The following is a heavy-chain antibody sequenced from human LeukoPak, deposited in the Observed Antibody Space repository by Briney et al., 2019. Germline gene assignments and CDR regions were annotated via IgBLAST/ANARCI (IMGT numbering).Heavy chain of an antibody. V-gene: IGHV5-51*01. CDR3: ARRVGSGSYNFDY. J-gene: IGHJ4*02. D-gene: IGHD3-10*01. CDR1: EYSFPSYW. Sequence: GESLKISCRGSEYSFPSYWIGWVRQMPGKGLEWMGIIYPGDSDTRYSPSFQGQVTISADKSISTAYLQWSSLKASDTAMYYCARRVGSGSYNFDYWGQGTLVTVSS. CDR2: IYPGDSDT.